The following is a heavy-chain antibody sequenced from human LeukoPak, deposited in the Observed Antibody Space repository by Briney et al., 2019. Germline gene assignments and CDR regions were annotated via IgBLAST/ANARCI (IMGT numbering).Heavy chain of an antibody. Sequence: PGGSLRLSCAASGFTFSSYEMNWVRQAPGKGLEWVSYISSSGSTIYYADSVKGRFTISRDNAKNSLYLQMNSLRAEDTAVYYCAELGVTMIGGVWGRGTTVTISS. D-gene: IGHD3-10*02. V-gene: IGHV3-48*03. CDR2: ISSSGSTI. J-gene: IGHJ6*04. CDR3: AELGVTMIGGV. CDR1: GFTFSSYE.